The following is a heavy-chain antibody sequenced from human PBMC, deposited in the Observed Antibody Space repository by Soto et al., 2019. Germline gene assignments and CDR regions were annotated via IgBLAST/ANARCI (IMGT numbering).Heavy chain of an antibody. CDR3: ASESSCSGLNGFVNAFDI. J-gene: IGHJ3*02. V-gene: IGHV1-69*02. Sequence: QVQLVQSGAAVKRPGSSVNVSCKASGDTFSIHTITWVRQAPGQGLEWMGRIIPILDISNYAQKFQGRVTSFADTSSSTAYMELSDLRSEDTAVYYCASESSCSGLNGFVNAFDIWGQGTHFTVSS. D-gene: IGHD2-15*01. CDR1: GDTFSIHT. CDR2: IIPILDIS.